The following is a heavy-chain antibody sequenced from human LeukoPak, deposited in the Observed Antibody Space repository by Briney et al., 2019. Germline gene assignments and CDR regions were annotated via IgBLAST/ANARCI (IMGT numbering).Heavy chain of an antibody. CDR2: INPNSGGT. CDR1: GYTFTGDY. CDR3: ARAQDTNESSGYLDFDY. J-gene: IGHJ4*02. V-gene: IGHV1-2*02. D-gene: IGHD3-22*01. Sequence: GASVKGSCKASGYTFTGDYMHWGGQAPGQGLGWIGWINPNSGGTNYAQKFQGRVTMTRDTSISTAYMELSRLRPDDTAVYYCARAQDTNESSGYLDFDYWGQGTLVTVSS.